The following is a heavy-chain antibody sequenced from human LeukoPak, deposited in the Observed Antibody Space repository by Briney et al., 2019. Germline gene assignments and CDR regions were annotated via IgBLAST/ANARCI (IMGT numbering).Heavy chain of an antibody. CDR3: ASFPLLGWATVTTSWFDP. CDR1: GFTFSSYA. D-gene: IGHD4-17*01. CDR2: ISGSGGST. Sequence: GGSVRHSCAASGFTFSSYAMSWVRQAPGKGLEWVSAISGSGGSTYYADSVKGRLTISRDNSKNTLYLQMNSLRAEDTAVYYCASFPLLGWATVTTSWFDPWGQGTLVTVSS. J-gene: IGHJ5*02. V-gene: IGHV3-23*01.